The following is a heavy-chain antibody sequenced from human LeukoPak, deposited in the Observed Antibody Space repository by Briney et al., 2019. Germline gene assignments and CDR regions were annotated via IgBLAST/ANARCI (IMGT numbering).Heavy chain of an antibody. D-gene: IGHD3-22*01. CDR2: ISSSSSYI. CDR3: ARGTDSSGYYYHDY. Sequence: GGSLRLSCAASGFTFSSYSMNWVRQAPGKGLEWVSSISSSSSYIYYADSVKGRFTISRDNAKNSLYLQMNSLRAEDTAVYCCARGTDSSGYYYHDYWGQGTLVTVSS. J-gene: IGHJ4*02. V-gene: IGHV3-21*01. CDR1: GFTFSSYS.